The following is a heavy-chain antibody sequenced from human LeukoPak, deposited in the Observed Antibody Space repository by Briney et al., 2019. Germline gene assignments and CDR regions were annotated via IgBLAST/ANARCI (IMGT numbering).Heavy chain of an antibody. CDR1: GGSISSSNW. J-gene: IGHJ5*02. D-gene: IGHD3-9*01. V-gene: IGHV4-4*02. CDR2: IYHSGST. CDR3: ARTDYDIANWFDP. Sequence: SETLSLTCAVSGGSISSSNWWSWVRQPPGKGLEWIGEIYHSGSTNYNPSLKSRVTISVDTSKNQFSLKLSSVTAADTAVYYCARTDYDIANWFDPWGQGTLVTVSS.